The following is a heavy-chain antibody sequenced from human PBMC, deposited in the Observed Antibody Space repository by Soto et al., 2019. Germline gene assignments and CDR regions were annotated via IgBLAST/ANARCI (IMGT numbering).Heavy chain of an antibody. J-gene: IGHJ4*02. CDR3: AKERFAEYDY. CDR2: ISHNGINK. V-gene: IGHV3-30*18. Sequence: VPLVESGGGVVQPGRSLRLSCAASGFSFSNFAMHWVRQAPGKGLEWVAVISHNGINKYSADSVKGRFTISRDSSKDTVYLQMDSLRPEDTAVYYCAKERFAEYDYWGQGTLVTVSS. CDR1: GFSFSNFA.